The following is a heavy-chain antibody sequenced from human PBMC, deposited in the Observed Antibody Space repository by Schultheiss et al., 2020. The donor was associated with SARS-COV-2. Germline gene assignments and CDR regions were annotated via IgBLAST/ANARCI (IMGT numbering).Heavy chain of an antibody. V-gene: IGHV3-33*01. CDR1: GFTFSSYG. Sequence: GGSLRLSCAASGFTFSSYGMHWVRQAPGKGLEWVAVIWYDGSNKYYADSVKGRFTISRDNSKNTLYLQMNSLRAEDTAVYYCARGEGIGVVAATLYYWGQGSLVTVSS. J-gene: IGHJ4*02. D-gene: IGHD2-15*01. CDR2: IWYDGSNK. CDR3: ARGEGIGVVAATLYY.